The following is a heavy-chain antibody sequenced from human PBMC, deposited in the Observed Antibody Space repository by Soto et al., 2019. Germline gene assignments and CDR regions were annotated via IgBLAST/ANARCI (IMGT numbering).Heavy chain of an antibody. CDR2: ISSSSSYI. Sequence: EVQLVESGGGLVKPGGSLRLSCAASGFTFSSYSMNWVRQAPGKGLEWVSSISSSSSYIYYADSVKGRFTISRDNAKNSLYLQMNSLRAEDTAVYYCARDWGRYCSSTSCRKAPFDYWGQGTLVTVSS. J-gene: IGHJ4*02. CDR3: ARDWGRYCSSTSCRKAPFDY. V-gene: IGHV3-21*01. CDR1: GFTFSSYS. D-gene: IGHD2-2*01.